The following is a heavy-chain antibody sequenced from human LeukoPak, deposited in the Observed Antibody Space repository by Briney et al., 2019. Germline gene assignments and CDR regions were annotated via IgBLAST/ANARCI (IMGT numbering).Heavy chain of an antibody. D-gene: IGHD6-19*01. J-gene: IGHJ4*02. V-gene: IGHV1-24*01. CDR2: FDPEDGET. Sequence: GASVKVSCKVSGYTLTELSMHWVRQAPGKGLEWMGGFDPEDGETIYAQKFQGRVTMAEDTSTDTAYMELSSLRSEDTAAYYCATQSSGWYDCYNYWGQGTLVTVSS. CDR3: ATQSSGWYDCYNY. CDR1: GYTLTELS.